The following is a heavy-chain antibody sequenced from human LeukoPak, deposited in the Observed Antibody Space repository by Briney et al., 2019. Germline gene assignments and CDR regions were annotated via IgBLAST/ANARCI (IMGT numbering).Heavy chain of an antibody. D-gene: IGHD2-15*01. Sequence: GGSLRLSCAASGFTFSSNWMHWVRQAPGKWLVWVSRINSDGSSTSYADSVKGRFTISRDNAKNTLHLQMNSLRAEDMAVYYCARDRGYCSGGSCYNYYGMDVWGQGTTVTVSS. CDR1: GFTFSSNW. V-gene: IGHV3-74*01. CDR3: ARDRGYCSGGSCYNYYGMDV. J-gene: IGHJ6*02. CDR2: INSDGSST.